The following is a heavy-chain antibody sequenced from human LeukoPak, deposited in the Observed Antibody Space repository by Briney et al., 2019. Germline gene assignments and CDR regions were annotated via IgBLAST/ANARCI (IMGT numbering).Heavy chain of an antibody. V-gene: IGHV4-59*08. CDR1: GASISSYY. CDR2: IYNGGST. J-gene: IGHJ4*01. D-gene: IGHD5-24*01. Sequence: PSETLSLTCTVSGASISSYYWSWIRQPQGKGLEWIGHIYNGGSTRYNPSLKSRVAISVDTSNNQFSLNLNSVTVADTAVYYCASHTAGHGSGYWGHGILVTVSS. CDR3: ASHTAGHGSGY.